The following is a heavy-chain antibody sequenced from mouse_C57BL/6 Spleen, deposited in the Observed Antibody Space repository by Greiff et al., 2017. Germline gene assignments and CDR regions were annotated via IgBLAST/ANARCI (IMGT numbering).Heavy chain of an antibody. D-gene: IGHD2-10*02. CDR3: ARWEYQYYFDY. CDR1: GYTFTDYY. CDR2: IYPGSGNT. V-gene: IGHV1-76*01. J-gene: IGHJ2*01. Sequence: QVQLQQPGAELVRPGSSVKLSCKASGYTFTDYYINWVKQRPGQGLEWIARIYPGSGNTYYNEKFKGKATLTAEKSSSTAYMQLSSLTSEDSAVYFCARWEYQYYFDYWGQGTTLTVSS.